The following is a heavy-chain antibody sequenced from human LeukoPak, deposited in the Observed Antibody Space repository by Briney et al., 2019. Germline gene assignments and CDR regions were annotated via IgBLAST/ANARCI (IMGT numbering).Heavy chain of an antibody. D-gene: IGHD6-19*01. CDR2: INPNSGGT. V-gene: IGHV1-2*02. J-gene: IGHJ5*02. CDR1: GYTFTGYY. Sequence: ASVKVSCKASGYTFTGYYMHWVRQAPGQGLEWMGWINPNSGGTNYAQKFQGRVTMTRDTSISTAYMELSRLRSDDTAVYYCARVAVAGTGLFRRGNWFDPWGQGTLVTVSS. CDR3: ARVAVAGTGLFRRGNWFDP.